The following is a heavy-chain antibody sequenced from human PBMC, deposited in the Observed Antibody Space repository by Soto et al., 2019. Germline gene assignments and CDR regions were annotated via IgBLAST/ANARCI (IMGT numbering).Heavy chain of an antibody. V-gene: IGHV3-11*06. CDR1: GFTFSDHY. CDR2: INPSGTYT. Sequence: PGGSLRLSCAASGFTFSDHYMTWIRQAPGKGLEWISYINPSGTYTHYADSVKGRFTISRDNAENSLYLQMNSLRPEDTALYYCARGHHSMDVWGQGATVTSP. CDR3: ARGHHSMDV. J-gene: IGHJ6*02.